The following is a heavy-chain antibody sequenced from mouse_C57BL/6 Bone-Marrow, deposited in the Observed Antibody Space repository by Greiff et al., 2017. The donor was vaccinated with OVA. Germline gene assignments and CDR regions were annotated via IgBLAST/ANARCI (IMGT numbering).Heavy chain of an antibody. Sequence: LVESGGGLVKPGGSLKLSCAASGFTFSDYGMHWVRQAPEKGLEWVAYISSGSSTIYYADTVKGRFTISRDNAKNTLCLQMTSLRSEDTAMYYCARSWVRFAYWGQGTLVTVSA. J-gene: IGHJ3*01. D-gene: IGHD4-1*01. V-gene: IGHV5-17*01. CDR2: ISSGSSTI. CDR1: GFTFSDYG. CDR3: ARSWVRFAY.